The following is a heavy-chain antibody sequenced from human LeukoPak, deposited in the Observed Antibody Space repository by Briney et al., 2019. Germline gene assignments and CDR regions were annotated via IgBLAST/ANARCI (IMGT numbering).Heavy chain of an antibody. D-gene: IGHD5-18*01. J-gene: IGHJ4*02. Sequence: SETLSLTCTVSGGSISSYYWSWIRQPPGRGLVWIGFIYYSGSTNYNSSLKSRVTISVDTSKNQFSLKLSSVTAADTAVYYCARGAQPVDYWGQGTLVTVSS. CDR1: GGSISSYY. V-gene: IGHV4-59*01. CDR2: IYYSGST. CDR3: ARGAQPVDY.